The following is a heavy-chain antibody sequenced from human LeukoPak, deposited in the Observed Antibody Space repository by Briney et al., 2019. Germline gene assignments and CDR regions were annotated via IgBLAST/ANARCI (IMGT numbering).Heavy chain of an antibody. CDR1: GYTFSTYA. J-gene: IGHJ4*02. D-gene: IGHD6-19*01. Sequence: ASVKVSCKTSGYTFSTYAMHWVRQAPGQRLEWMGCINGDNGNTQYSQKFQGRVTFTRDTSASTAYMELSSLTSEDMAVFYCARGGPNSGGWTLDHWGQGTLVSVSS. CDR2: INGDNGNT. CDR3: ARGGPNSGGWTLDH. V-gene: IGHV1-3*03.